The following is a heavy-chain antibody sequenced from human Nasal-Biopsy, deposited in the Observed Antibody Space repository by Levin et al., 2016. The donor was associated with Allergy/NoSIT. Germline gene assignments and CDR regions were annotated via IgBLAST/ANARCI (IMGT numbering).Heavy chain of an antibody. V-gene: IGHV3-72*01. D-gene: IGHD3-16*01. J-gene: IGHJ6*03. CDR1: GFIFSDHY. Sequence: GESLKISCAASGFIFSDHYMDWVRQAPGKGLEWVGRIRNKANGYTTQYAASLKGRFTISRDDSKKSLYLQMSSLKTEDTAVYYCARETSFWGNGNYYFYMDVWGKGTTVTVSS. CDR3: ARETSFWGNGNYYFYMDV. CDR2: IRNKANGYTT.